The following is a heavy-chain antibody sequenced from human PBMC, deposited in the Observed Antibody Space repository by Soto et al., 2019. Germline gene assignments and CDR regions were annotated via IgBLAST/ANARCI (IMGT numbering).Heavy chain of an antibody. Sequence: GASVKFSCKDSGYTFTSYGISWVRQAPGQGLEWMGWISAYNGNTNYAQKLQGRVTMTTDTSTSTAYMELRSLRSDDTAVYYCARGNHRREWLSVYYYYGMDVWGQGTTVTVSS. V-gene: IGHV1-18*04. D-gene: IGHD3-3*01. CDR3: ARGNHRREWLSVYYYYGMDV. CDR2: ISAYNGNT. CDR1: GYTFTSYG. J-gene: IGHJ6*02.